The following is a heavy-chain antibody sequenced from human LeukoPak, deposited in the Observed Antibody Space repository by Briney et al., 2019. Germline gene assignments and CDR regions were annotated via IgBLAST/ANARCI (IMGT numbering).Heavy chain of an antibody. D-gene: IGHD6-19*01. J-gene: IGHJ4*02. V-gene: IGHV3-66*01. CDR1: GFTFSSNY. CDR2: IYSGGST. CDR3: ARDPYSSGWEVGDY. Sequence: GGSLRLSCAASGFTFSSNYMSWVRQAPGKGLEWVSVIYSGGSTYYADSVKGRFTISRDNSKNTLYLQMNSLRAEDTAVYYCARDPYSSGWEVGDYWGQGTLVTVSS.